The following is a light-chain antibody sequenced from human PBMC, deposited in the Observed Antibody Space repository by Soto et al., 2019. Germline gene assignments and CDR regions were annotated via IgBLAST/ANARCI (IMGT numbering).Light chain of an antibody. CDR2: KAS. Sequence: DIQMTQSPSTLSGSVGDRVTITCRASQTISSWLAWYQQKPGKAPKXXIYKASTLKSGVPSRFSGSGSGTEFTLTISSLQPDDFATYYCQHYNSYSEACGQGTKVDI. J-gene: IGKJ1*01. CDR1: QTISSW. V-gene: IGKV1-5*03. CDR3: QHYNSYSEA.